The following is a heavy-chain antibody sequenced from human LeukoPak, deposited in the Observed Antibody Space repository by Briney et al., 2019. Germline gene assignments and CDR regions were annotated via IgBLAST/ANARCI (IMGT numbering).Heavy chain of an antibody. CDR3: AKRSRGYYDY. CDR1: GFTVFSDN. Sequence: GGSLRLSCAASGFTVFSDNMSWVRQSPGKGLEWVSVVYSGDDGTNYAESVRGRFTISRDNSKNTVYLQMNSLRVEDTGVYYCAKRSRGYYDYWGQETLVTVSS. V-gene: IGHV3-66*02. D-gene: IGHD2-21*01. J-gene: IGHJ4*02. CDR2: VYSGDDGT.